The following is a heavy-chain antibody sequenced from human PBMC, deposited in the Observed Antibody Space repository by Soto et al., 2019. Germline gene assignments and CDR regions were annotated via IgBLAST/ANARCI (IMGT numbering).Heavy chain of an antibody. Sequence: EVQLLESGGGLVQPGGSLRLSCAASGFTFSSYAMSWVRQAPGEGMEWVSGISGSGGSTYYADSVKGRFTISRDNSKNTLYLQTNSLRAEDTAVYYCTKERGYNYGYDAMDVWGQGTTLTVSS. CDR3: TKERGYNYGYDAMDV. V-gene: IGHV3-23*01. J-gene: IGHJ6*02. D-gene: IGHD5-18*01. CDR2: ISGSGGST. CDR1: GFTFSSYA.